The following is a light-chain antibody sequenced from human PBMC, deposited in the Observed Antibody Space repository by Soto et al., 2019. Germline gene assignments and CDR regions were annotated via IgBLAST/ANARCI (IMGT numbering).Light chain of an antibody. V-gene: IGKV1-39*01. J-gene: IGKJ2*01. CDR1: QSISSY. CDR2: AAS. CDR3: QHSYSTPLT. Sequence: DIQMTQSPSSLSASVGDRVTITCLASQSISSYLNWYQQKPGKAPKLLIYAASSLQSGVPSRFSGSGSGTDFTLTISSLQPEDFATYYCQHSYSTPLTFGQGTKLEIK.